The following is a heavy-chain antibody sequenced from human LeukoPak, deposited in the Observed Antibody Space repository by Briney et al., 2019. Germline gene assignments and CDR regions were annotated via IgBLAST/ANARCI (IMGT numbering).Heavy chain of an antibody. CDR3: ARADLWPTCVNDY. CDR1: GYTFTGFY. J-gene: IGHJ4*02. D-gene: IGHD3-10*01. CDR2: INPNSGGT. V-gene: IGHV1-2*02. Sequence: ASVKVSCKASGYTFTGFYMHWVRQAPGQGLEWMGWINPNSGGTNYAQKFQGRVTMTRDTSISTAHMELSTLRSDDTAVYYCARADLWPTCVNDYWGQGTLVTVSS.